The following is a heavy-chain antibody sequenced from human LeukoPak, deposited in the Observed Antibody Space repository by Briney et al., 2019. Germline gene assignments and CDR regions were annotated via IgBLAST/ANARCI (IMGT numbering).Heavy chain of an antibody. V-gene: IGHV3-7*01. D-gene: IGHD1-7*01. CDR2: IKQDGSGK. CDR1: GFTFSSYW. Sequence: PGGSLRLSCAASGFTFSSYWMNWVRQAPGKGLEWVANIKQDGSGKYYVDSVKGRITISRDNAKNTLYLQMNSLRAEDTAVYYCARESLISGTTWGNYSSYGMDVWGQGTTVTVSS. J-gene: IGHJ6*02. CDR3: ARESLISGTTWGNYSSYGMDV.